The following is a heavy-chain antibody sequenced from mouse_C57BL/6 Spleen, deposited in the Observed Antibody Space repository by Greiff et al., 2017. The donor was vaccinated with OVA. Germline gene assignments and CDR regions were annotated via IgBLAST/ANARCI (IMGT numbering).Heavy chain of an antibody. D-gene: IGHD2-1*01. CDR3: ARRGGGYYGNYYAMDY. CDR1: GFSLTSYG. V-gene: IGHV2-2*01. CDR2: IWSGGST. Sequence: QVQLQQSGPGLVQPSQSLSITCTVSGFSLTSYGVHWVRQSPGKGLEWLGVIWSGGSTDYNAAFISRLSISKDNSKSQVFFKMNSLQADDTAIYYCARRGGGYYGNYYAMDYWGQGTSVTVSS. J-gene: IGHJ4*01.